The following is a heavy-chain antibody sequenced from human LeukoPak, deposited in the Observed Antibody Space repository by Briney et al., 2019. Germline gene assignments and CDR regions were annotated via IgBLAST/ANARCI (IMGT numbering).Heavy chain of an antibody. J-gene: IGHJ4*02. D-gene: IGHD2-15*01. CDR3: ARKVHCSGGSCYFPPPYDY. CDR2: INWNGGST. Sequence: PGGSLRLSCAASGFTFDDYGMSWVRQAPGKGLEWVSGINWNGGSTGYADSVKGRFTISRDNAKNSLYLQINSLRAEDTALYYCARKVHCSGGSCYFPPPYDYWGQGTLVTVSS. V-gene: IGHV3-20*04. CDR1: GFTFDDYG.